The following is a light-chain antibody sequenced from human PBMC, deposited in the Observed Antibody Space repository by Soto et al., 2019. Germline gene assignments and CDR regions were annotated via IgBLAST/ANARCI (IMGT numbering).Light chain of an antibody. CDR3: SSYTGSDSLYV. Sequence: QSALTQPASVSGSPGQSITISCTGTSSDVGGYDFVSWYQQHPGKAPKLIIYDVSNRPSVVSNRFSGSKSGNTASLTISGLQAEDEANYYCSSYTGSDSLYVFGTGTKLTVL. V-gene: IGLV2-14*01. CDR1: SSDVGGYDF. J-gene: IGLJ1*01. CDR2: DVS.